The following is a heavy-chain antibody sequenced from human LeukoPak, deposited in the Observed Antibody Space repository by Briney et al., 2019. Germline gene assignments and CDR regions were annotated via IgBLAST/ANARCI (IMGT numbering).Heavy chain of an antibody. Sequence: SETLSLTCTVSGGSISSGSYYWSWIRQPAGKGLEWIGRIYTSGITKYNPSLNSRVTISVDRSENQFSLTLSSVTAADTAVYYCARAGTVVWFDPWGQGTLVTVPS. CDR3: ARAGTVVWFDP. V-gene: IGHV4-61*02. CDR1: GGSISSGSYY. CDR2: IYTSGIT. D-gene: IGHD4-11*01. J-gene: IGHJ5*02.